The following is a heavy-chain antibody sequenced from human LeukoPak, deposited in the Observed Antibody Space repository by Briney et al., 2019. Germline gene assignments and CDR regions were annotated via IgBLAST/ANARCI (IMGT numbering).Heavy chain of an antibody. Sequence: GGSLRLSCAASGFTFDDYAMHWVRQAPGKGLEWVSAISGSGGSTYYADSVKGRFTISRDNSKNTLYLQMNSLRAGDTAVYYCASPTGTGIDYWGQGTLVTVSS. J-gene: IGHJ4*02. V-gene: IGHV3-23*01. CDR2: ISGSGGST. CDR1: GFTFDDYA. CDR3: ASPTGTGIDY. D-gene: IGHD2-8*02.